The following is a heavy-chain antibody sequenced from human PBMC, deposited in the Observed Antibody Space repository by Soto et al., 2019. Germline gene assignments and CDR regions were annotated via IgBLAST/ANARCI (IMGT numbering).Heavy chain of an antibody. CDR1: GFTFDDYT. D-gene: IGHD6-19*01. V-gene: IGHV3-43*01. Sequence: PGGSLRLSCAASGFTFDDYTMHWVRQAPGKGLEWVSLISWDGGSTYYADSVKGRFTISRDNSKNSLYLQMNSLRTEDTALYYCAKGLAVAGTYYYGMDVWGQGTTVTVSS. J-gene: IGHJ6*02. CDR2: ISWDGGST. CDR3: AKGLAVAGTYYYGMDV.